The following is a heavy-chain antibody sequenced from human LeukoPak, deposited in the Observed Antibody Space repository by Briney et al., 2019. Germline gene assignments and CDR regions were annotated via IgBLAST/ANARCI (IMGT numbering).Heavy chain of an antibody. CDR1: GDSISSNFYY. J-gene: IGHJ4*02. CDR2: ISNSGNT. V-gene: IGHV4-39*07. D-gene: IGHD2-2*01. CDR3: ARDHGSSNWYYY. Sequence: PSETLSLTCIVSGDSISSNFYYWGWVRQPPGKGLEWIGSISNSGNTYYNPSLKSRVTISVDTSKNQFSLRLSSVTAADTAMYYCARDHGSSNWYYYWGQGTLVTVSS.